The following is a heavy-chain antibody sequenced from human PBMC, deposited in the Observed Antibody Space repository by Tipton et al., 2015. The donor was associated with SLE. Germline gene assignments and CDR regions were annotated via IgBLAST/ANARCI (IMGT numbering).Heavy chain of an antibody. CDR1: GGSIISYY. CDR2: IHYSGVT. Sequence: LRLSCTVSGGSIISYYWSWIRQPPGKGLEWIGYIHYSGVTYYYPSLKSRVTMSVDTSKNQFSLKLNSVTAADTAVYYCARHAEIPVMRYGMDVWGQGTTVSVSS. V-gene: IGHV4-59*08. D-gene: IGHD2-21*01. CDR3: ARHAEIPVMRYGMDV. J-gene: IGHJ6*02.